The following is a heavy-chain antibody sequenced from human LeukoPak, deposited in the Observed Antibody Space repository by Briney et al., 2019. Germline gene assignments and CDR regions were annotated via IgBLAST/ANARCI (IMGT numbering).Heavy chain of an antibody. J-gene: IGHJ6*03. CDR1: GGSISSSSYY. CDR3: ARDVVGGDYYYMDV. Sequence: PSETLSLTCTVSGGSISSSSYYWGWIRQPPGTGLEWIGSIYYSGSTYYNPSLKSRVTISVDTSKNQFSLKLSSVTAADTAVYYCARDVVGGDYYYMDVWGKGTTVTVSS. D-gene: IGHD3-10*01. V-gene: IGHV4-39*07. CDR2: IYYSGST.